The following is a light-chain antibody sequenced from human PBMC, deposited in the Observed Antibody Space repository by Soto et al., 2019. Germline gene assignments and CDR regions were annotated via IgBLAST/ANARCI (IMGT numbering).Light chain of an antibody. CDR3: QQYGSPPHT. J-gene: IGKJ4*01. CDR1: QSVSNSY. V-gene: IGKV3D-20*01. CDR2: DAS. Sequence: ENVLTQSPATLSLSPGERATLSCGASQSVSNSYLAWYQQKHGLAPRLLIYDASSRATGLPDRFSGSASGTDFTLTISRLEPEDFAVYYCQQYGSPPHTFGGGNKVEIK.